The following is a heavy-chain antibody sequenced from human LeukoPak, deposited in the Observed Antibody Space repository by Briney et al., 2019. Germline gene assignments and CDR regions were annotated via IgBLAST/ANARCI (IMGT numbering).Heavy chain of an antibody. CDR2: ISTSSSTI. J-gene: IGHJ4*02. CDR1: GFTFSSYS. V-gene: IGHV3-48*01. Sequence: PGGSLRLSCAASGFTFSSYSMNWVHQAPGKGLEWVSYISTSSSTIYYADSVKGRFTISRDNSKKTLYLQMNSLRAEDTAVYYCAKEVDGYSYGYDYWGQGTLVTVSS. CDR3: AKEVDGYSYGYDY. D-gene: IGHD5-18*01.